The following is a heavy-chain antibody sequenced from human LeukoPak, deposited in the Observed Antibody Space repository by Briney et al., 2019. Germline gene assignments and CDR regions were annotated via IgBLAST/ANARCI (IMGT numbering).Heavy chain of an antibody. J-gene: IGHJ4*02. Sequence: ASVKVSCKASGYTFTSYGISWVRQAPGQGLEWMGWISAYNGNTNYAQKLQGRVTMTTDTSTSTAYMELRSLRSDDTAVYYCARDAKTYYYGSGSYYRKLDYWGQGTLVTVSS. CDR1: GYTFTSYG. V-gene: IGHV1-18*01. CDR3: ARDAKTYYYGSGSYYRKLDY. CDR2: ISAYNGNT. D-gene: IGHD3-10*01.